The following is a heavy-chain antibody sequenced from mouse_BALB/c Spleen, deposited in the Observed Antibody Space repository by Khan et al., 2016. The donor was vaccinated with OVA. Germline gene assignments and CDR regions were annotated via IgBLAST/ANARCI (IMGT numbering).Heavy chain of an antibody. D-gene: IGHD2-2*01. J-gene: IGHJ1*01. CDR3: ARGNGYEYFDD. CDR1: GYTFTSDY. CDR2: INTGSGYP. V-gene: IGHV1-66*01. Sequence: QMQLQQSGPELVKPGETVKISCKASGYTFTSDYIHWVKQRPGQGLEWMGCINTGSGYPTYAENFKGRSALSAETSASTAYLQISNLTTEDTAIYFCARGNGYEYFDDWGAGTTVTVSS.